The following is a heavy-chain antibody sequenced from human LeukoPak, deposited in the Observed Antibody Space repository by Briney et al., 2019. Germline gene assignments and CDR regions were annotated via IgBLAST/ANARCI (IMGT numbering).Heavy chain of an antibody. V-gene: IGHV3-30-3*01. CDR2: ISHDESRQ. Sequence: QSGGSLRLSCAASGFTFSSYAMDWVRQAPGKGLEWVAVISHDESRQDYADPVKGRFTISRDNSQNTLFLQMNSLRIEDTAVYYCARRRDDIVVVVAATPGGMDVWGQGTTVTVSS. CDR1: GFTFSSYA. J-gene: IGHJ6*02. D-gene: IGHD2-15*01. CDR3: ARRRDDIVVVVAATPGGMDV.